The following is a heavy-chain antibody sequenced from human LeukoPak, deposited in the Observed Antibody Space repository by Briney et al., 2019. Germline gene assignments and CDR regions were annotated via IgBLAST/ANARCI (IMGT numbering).Heavy chain of an antibody. CDR2: ISSSSSTI. CDR3: ARGDYSYDSSGYYFAY. V-gene: IGHV3-48*01. D-gene: IGHD3-22*01. J-gene: IGHJ4*02. CDR1: GFTFSSYS. Sequence: GGSLRLSCAASGFTFSSYSMNWVRQAPGKGLEWVSYISSSSSTIYYADSVKGRFTISRDNAKNSLYLQMNSLRAEDTAVYYCARGDYSYDSSGYYFAYWGQGTLVTVSS.